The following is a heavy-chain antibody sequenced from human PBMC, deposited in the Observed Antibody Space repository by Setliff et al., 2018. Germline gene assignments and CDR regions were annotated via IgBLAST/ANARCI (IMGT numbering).Heavy chain of an antibody. D-gene: IGHD5-18*01. CDR3: AKDLSSNTAASYFFDL. Sequence: GGSLRLSCAASGFSFSDYAMSWVRQAPRKGLEWASGGSTGKTDYADSVKGRFTMSRDSSTNTLYLQMNSLRGEDTAVYYCAKDLSSNTAASYFFDLWGQGTQVTVSS. CDR1: GFSFSDYA. J-gene: IGHJ4*02. V-gene: IGHV3-23*01. CDR2: GSTGKT.